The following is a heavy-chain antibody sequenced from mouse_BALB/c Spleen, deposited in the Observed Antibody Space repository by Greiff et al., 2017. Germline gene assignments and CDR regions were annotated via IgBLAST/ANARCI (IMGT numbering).Heavy chain of an antibody. CDR3: ERSIFYYGYDDFDY. CDR1: GYAFSSSW. J-gene: IGHJ2*01. V-gene: IGHV1-82*01. Sequence: QVQLQQSGPELVKPGASVKISCKASGYAFSSSWMNWVKQRPGQGLEWIGRIYPGDGDTNYNGKFKGKATLTADKSSSTAYMQLSSLTSVDSAVSFCERSIFYYGYDDFDYWGQGTTLTVSA. CDR2: IYPGDGDT. D-gene: IGHD2-2*01.